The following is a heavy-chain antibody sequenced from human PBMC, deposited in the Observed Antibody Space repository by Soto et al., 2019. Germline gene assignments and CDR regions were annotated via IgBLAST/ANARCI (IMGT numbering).Heavy chain of an antibody. J-gene: IGHJ3*02. CDR3: ARAYCSGGSCYSEGAFDI. Sequence: QVQLVQSGAEVKKPGSSVKVSCKASGGTFSSYAISWVRQAPGQGLEWMGGIIPIFGTANYAQKFQGRVTITADESTRTADMELSSLRSEDTAVYYCARAYCSGGSCYSEGAFDIWGQGTMDTFSS. D-gene: IGHD2-15*01. V-gene: IGHV1-69*01. CDR2: IIPIFGTA. CDR1: GGTFSSYA.